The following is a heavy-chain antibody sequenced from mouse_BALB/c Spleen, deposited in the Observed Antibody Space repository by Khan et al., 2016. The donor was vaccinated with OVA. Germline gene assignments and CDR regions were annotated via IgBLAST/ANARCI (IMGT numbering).Heavy chain of an antibody. J-gene: IGHJ2*01. D-gene: IGHD3-2*02. V-gene: IGHV1-76*01. CDR1: GYIFTNYW. CDR3: ARGEALYYIDY. CDR2: IYPGTDNT. Sequence: QVQLQQSGAEVVRPGASVKLSCTTSGYIFTNYWIHWVKQRSGQGLEWIARIYPGTDNTYYNEKLKDKATLTADKSSSTAYMQLSSLTSEDSAVYVCARGEALYYIDYWGQGTTLTVSS.